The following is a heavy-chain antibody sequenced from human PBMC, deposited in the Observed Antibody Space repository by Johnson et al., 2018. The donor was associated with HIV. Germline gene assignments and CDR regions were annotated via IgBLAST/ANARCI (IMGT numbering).Heavy chain of an antibody. CDR3: TTEVMEWELQVGWTRAFDI. Sequence: VQLVESGGGLVKPGGSLRLSCAASGFTFSKAWMTWVRQAPGKGLEWVGRIKSKSDGGTTDYAAPVKGRFTISRDDSKNTLYLQMNSLKTEDTAVYYCTTEVMEWELQVGWTRAFDIWGQGTMVTVSS. CDR2: IKSKSDGGTT. CDR1: GFTFSKAW. J-gene: IGHJ3*02. V-gene: IGHV3-15*01. D-gene: IGHD1-26*01.